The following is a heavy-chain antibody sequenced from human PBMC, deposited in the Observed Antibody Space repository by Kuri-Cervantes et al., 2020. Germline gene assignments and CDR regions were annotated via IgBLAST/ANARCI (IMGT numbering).Heavy chain of an antibody. CDR1: GFTFNTYA. Sequence: GGSLRLSCAVSGFTFNTYAMHWVRQAPGKGLEWVAVIWYDGSNKYYADSVKGRFTISRDNSKNTLYLQMNSLRAEDTAVYYCAFQSIPGFVWGKGTAVTVSS. CDR3: AFQSIPGFV. CDR2: IWYDGSNK. J-gene: IGHJ6*04. D-gene: IGHD6-6*01. V-gene: IGHV3-33*08.